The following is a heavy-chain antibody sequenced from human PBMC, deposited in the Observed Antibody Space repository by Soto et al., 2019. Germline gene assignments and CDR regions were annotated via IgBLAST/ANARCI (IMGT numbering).Heavy chain of an antibody. V-gene: IGHV1-46*01. CDR3: ARDPQSLVVTAIPGRNIPRYYFDY. CDR1: GYTFTSYY. CDR2: INPSGGST. Sequence: GASVKVSCKASGYTFTSYYMHWVRQAPGQGLEWMGIINPSGGSTSYAQKFQGRVTMTRDTSTSTVYMELSSLRSEDTAVYYCARDPQSLVVTAIPGRNIPRYYFDYWGQGTLVTVSS. D-gene: IGHD2-21*02. J-gene: IGHJ4*02.